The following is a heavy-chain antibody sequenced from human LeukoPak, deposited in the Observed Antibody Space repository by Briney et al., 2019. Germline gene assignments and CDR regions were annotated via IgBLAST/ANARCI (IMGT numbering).Heavy chain of an antibody. D-gene: IGHD3-9*01. V-gene: IGHV3-64D*06. Sequence: SGGSLRLSCAASGFTFSSYAMHWVRQAPGKGLEYVSAISSNGGSTYYADSVKGRFTISRDNSKNTLYLQMSSLRAEDTAVYYCPREYYDILTGYSGAFDIWGQGTMVTVSS. CDR3: PREYYDILTGYSGAFDI. J-gene: IGHJ3*02. CDR2: ISSNGGST. CDR1: GFTFSSYA.